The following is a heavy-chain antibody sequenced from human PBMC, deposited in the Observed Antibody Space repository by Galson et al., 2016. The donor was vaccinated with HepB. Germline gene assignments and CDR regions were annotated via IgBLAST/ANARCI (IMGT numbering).Heavy chain of an antibody. CDR3: AAWLLSGSYFLGAFDI. D-gene: IGHD1-26*01. CDR2: SSSSSYI. CDR1: GFTFSSYS. J-gene: IGHJ3*02. Sequence: SLRLSCAASGFTFSSYSMNWVRQAPGKGLERVSSSSSSSYIYSEDSVKGRFTISRDNAKNSLYLQMNSLRAGDTAVYYCAAWLLSGSYFLGAFDIWGQGTMVTVSS. V-gene: IGHV3-21*01.